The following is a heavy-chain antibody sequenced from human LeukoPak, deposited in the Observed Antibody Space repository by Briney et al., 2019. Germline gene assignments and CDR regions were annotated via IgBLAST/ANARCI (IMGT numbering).Heavy chain of an antibody. V-gene: IGHV3-66*01. CDR2: IYSGGST. J-gene: IGHJ4*02. CDR3: ARGRIAAAGIHG. Sequence: GGSLRLSCAASGFTVSSNYMSWVRQAPGKGLEWVSVIYSGGSTYYADSAKGRFTISRDNSKNMLYLQMNSLRAEDTAVYYCARGRIAAAGIHGWGQGTLVTVSS. D-gene: IGHD6-13*01. CDR1: GFTVSSNY.